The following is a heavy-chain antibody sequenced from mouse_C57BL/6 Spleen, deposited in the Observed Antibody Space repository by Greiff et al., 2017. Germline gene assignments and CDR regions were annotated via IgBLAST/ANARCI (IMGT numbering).Heavy chain of an antibody. J-gene: IGHJ1*03. V-gene: IGHV1-55*01. CDR2: IYPGSGST. D-gene: IGHD2-4*01. CDR1: GYTFTSYW. CDR3: ARPGDYDRYFDV. Sequence: VQLQQPGAELVKPGASVKMSCKASGYTFTSYWITWVKQRPGQGLEWIGDIYPGSGSTNYNEKFKSKATLTVDTSSSTAYMQLSSLTSEDSAVYYCARPGDYDRYFDVWGTGTTVTVSS.